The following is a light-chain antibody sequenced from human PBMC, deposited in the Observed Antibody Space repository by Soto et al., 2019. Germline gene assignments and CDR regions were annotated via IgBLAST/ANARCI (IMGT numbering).Light chain of an antibody. CDR1: SSNIGINT. Sequence: QSVLTQPPSASGTPGQRVTISCSGSSSNIGINTVNWYQQLPGTAPKLLIYSHNQRPSGVPDRFSGSRSGTSASLAISGLQSKDEADYYCAAWDDSLNGWVFGGGTKVTVL. CDR2: SHN. CDR3: AAWDDSLNGWV. V-gene: IGLV1-44*01. J-gene: IGLJ3*02.